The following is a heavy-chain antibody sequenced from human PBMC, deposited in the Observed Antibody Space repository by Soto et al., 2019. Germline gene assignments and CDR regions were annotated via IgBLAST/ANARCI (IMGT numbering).Heavy chain of an antibody. CDR1: GGSISSYY. J-gene: IGHJ4*02. CDR3: ARSMHYSDGSNYSPFDY. V-gene: IGHV4-59*12. CDR2: IYYSGST. Sequence: SETLSLTCSVSGGSISSYYWSWIRQPPGKGLEWIGYIYYSGSTNYNPSLKSRVTISIDASKNQFSLRLSSVTAADTAVYYCARSMHYSDGSNYSPFDYWGQGTLVTVSS. D-gene: IGHD3-22*01.